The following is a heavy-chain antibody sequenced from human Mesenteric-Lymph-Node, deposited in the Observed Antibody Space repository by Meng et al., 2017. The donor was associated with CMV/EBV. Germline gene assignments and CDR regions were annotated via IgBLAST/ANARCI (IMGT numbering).Heavy chain of an antibody. CDR3: ARHQRWLKSEGGFNY. J-gene: IGHJ4*02. CDR1: GGSFSGYY. V-gene: IGHV4-34*01. D-gene: IGHD4-23*01. CDR2: INHSGST. Sequence: GQHRQWAEGLLKPSETLSLTCAVYGGSFSGYYWSWIRQPPGKGLEWIGEINHSGSTNYNPSLKSRVTISVDTSKNQFSLKLSSVTAADTAVYYCARHQRWLKSEGGFNYWGQGTLVTVSS.